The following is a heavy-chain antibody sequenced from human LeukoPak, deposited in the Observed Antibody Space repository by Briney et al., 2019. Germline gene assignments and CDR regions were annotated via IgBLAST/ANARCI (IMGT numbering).Heavy chain of an antibody. D-gene: IGHD2/OR15-2a*01. J-gene: IGHJ4*02. CDR3: ARTESDYFYFDY. CDR1: GASISSGDYY. CDR2: IYYSGST. Sequence: SETLSLTCTVSGASISSGDYYWSWIRQPPGKGLEWIRYIYYSGSTSYNPSLKSRLTISVDTSKNQFSLKLSSVTAADTAVYYCARTESDYFYFDYWGQGTLVTVSS. V-gene: IGHV4-30-4*01.